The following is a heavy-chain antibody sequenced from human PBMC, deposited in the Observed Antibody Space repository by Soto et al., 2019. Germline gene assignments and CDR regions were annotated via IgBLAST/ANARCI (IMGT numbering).Heavy chain of an antibody. CDR3: ARHTKGGATPYNFDY. D-gene: IGHD1-1*01. CDR2: MYYTGST. J-gene: IGHJ4*02. V-gene: IGHV4-39*01. Sequence: QMQLQESGPRLMKPSETLSLTCDVAGGSTMISSYYCAWIRHPPGKGLEWIGSMYYTGSTYYNPSPKPRVTMSVDTAKNQFHLKLNTGTAADTAVDYCARHTKGGATPYNFDYWGQGILVTVSS. CDR1: GGSTMISSYY.